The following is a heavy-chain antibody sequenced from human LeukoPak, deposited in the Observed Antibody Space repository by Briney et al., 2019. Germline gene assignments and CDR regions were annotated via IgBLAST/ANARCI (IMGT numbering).Heavy chain of an antibody. CDR1: GGSISSSSYY. CDR3: ARRPWYSSSHFDY. Sequence: PSETLSLTCTVSGGSISSSSYYWGWIRQPPGKGLEWMGFIYYSGSTNYNPSLKSRVTISVDTSKNQFSLKLSSVTAADTAVYYCARRPWYSSSHFDYWGQGTLVTVSS. J-gene: IGHJ4*02. V-gene: IGHV4-61*05. CDR2: IYYSGST. D-gene: IGHD6-13*01.